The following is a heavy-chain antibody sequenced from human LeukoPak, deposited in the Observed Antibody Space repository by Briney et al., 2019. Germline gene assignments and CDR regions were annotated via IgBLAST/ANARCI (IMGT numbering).Heavy chain of an antibody. CDR1: GGSISSFY. Sequence: PSETLSLTCTVSGGSISSFYWSWIRQPPGKGLEWIGYIYDSGSTNYNPSLKSRVTISVDTSKNQFSLKLSSVTAADTAVYYCARQMVGDTAMDPNWFDPWGQGTMVTVSS. CDR3: ARQMVGDTAMDPNWFDP. CDR2: IYDSGST. D-gene: IGHD5-18*01. V-gene: IGHV4-59*08. J-gene: IGHJ5*02.